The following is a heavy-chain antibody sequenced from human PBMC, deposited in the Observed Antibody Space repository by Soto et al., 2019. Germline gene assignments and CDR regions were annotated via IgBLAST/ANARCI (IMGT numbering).Heavy chain of an antibody. V-gene: IGHV1-3*01. CDR2: FTAGDGTT. CDR3: GRENQPRGLYFHYYGVDV. D-gene: IGHD2-2*01. J-gene: IGHJ6*02. CDR1: GYIFTSYA. Sequence: GASVKVSCKSSGYIFTSYAMHWVRQAPGQRLEWMGWFTAGDGTTKVSQNFQGRVTITRDTSASTGYMELSSLTFEDTAVYYCGRENQPRGLYFHYYGVDVWGQGTTVTVPS.